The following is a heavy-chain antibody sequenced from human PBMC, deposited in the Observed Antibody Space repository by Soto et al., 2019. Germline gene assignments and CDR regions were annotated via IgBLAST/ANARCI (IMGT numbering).Heavy chain of an antibody. Sequence: QMQLVESGGGAVQPGRSLRLSCAASGFTFSYYPMHWVRQAPGKGLEWVAVISFDGSNKYYADSVKGRFTISRDNSKNTLDLQINSLRGEDTAVYDGARVAGVMVAILSIYPRDGREPLSDVEVWRQGTTVTVSS. J-gene: IGHJ6*02. CDR1: GFTFSYYP. CDR3: ARVAGVMVAILSIYPRDGREPLSDVEV. CDR2: ISFDGSNK. V-gene: IGHV3-30*04. D-gene: IGHD3-16*01.